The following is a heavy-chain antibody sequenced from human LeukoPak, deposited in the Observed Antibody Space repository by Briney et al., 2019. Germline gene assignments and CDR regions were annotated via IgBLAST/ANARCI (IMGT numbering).Heavy chain of an antibody. D-gene: IGHD3-10*02. V-gene: IGHV3-48*03. J-gene: IGHJ6*04. CDR3: AELGITMIGGV. Sequence: GGSLRLSCAASGFTFSNYAMTWVRQAPGKGLEWVSYISSSGSTIYFVDYVKGRFTISRDNAKNSLYLQMNSLRAEDTAVYYCAELGITMIGGVWGKGTTVTISS. CDR1: GFTFSNYA. CDR2: ISSSGSTI.